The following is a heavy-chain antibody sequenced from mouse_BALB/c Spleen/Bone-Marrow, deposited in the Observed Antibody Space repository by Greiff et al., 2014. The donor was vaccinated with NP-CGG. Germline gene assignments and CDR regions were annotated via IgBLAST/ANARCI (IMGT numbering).Heavy chain of an antibody. Sequence: VQLQQSGAELAKPGAPVKMSCKASGYTFTSYWMHWVKQRPGQGLEWIGYINPSTGYTEYNQKFKDKATLTADKSSSTAYMQLSSLTSEDSAVYYCARGVRGYDGFAYWGQGTLVTVSA. CDR1: GYTFTSYW. CDR3: ARGVRGYDGFAY. CDR2: INPSTGYT. V-gene: IGHV1-7*01. J-gene: IGHJ3*01. D-gene: IGHD2-2*01.